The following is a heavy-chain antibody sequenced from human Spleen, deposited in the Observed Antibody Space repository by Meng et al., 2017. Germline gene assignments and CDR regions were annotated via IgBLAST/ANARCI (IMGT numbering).Heavy chain of an antibody. D-gene: IGHD4-17*01. CDR3: AKRVAGDFYFDY. CDR1: GFTFSA. Sequence: GESLKISCAASGFTFSALHWVRQPPGKGLEWVAFISNDGSNTYYADSVKGRFAISGDNYKNTLYLQMNSLRVEDTAVYYCAKRVAGDFYFDYWGQGTLVTVSS. J-gene: IGHJ4*02. CDR2: ISNDGSNT. V-gene: IGHV3-30*09.